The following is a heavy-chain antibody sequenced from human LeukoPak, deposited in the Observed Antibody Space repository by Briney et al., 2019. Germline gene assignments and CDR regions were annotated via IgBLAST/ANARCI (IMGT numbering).Heavy chain of an antibody. CDR2: ISGSDGNT. J-gene: IGHJ4*02. Sequence: GGSLRLSCAASGFTFSSHAMSWVRQAPGKGLEWVSTISGSDGNTYYADSVKGRFTISRDNSKNTLYLQMNSLRVEDTAVYYRAKGMWGSYYVFDSWGQGTLVTLSS. CDR1: GFTFSSHA. V-gene: IGHV3-23*01. CDR3: AKGMWGSYYVFDS. D-gene: IGHD1-26*01.